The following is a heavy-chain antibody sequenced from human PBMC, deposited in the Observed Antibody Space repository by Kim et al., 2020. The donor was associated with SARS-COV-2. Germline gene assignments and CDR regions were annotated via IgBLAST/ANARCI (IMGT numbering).Heavy chain of an antibody. J-gene: IGHJ2*01. CDR3: ARQNYYGSGTGTYFYFDL. Sequence: TSRVTISLDTSKNQFSLKLRSVTAADAAVYYCARQNYYGSGTGTYFYFDLWGRGSLVTVSS. D-gene: IGHD3-10*01. V-gene: IGHV4-59*08.